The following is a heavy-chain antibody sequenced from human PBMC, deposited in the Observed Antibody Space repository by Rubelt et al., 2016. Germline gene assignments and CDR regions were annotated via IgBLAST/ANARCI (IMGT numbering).Heavy chain of an antibody. V-gene: IGHV4-59*12. CDR1: GGSISSYY. J-gene: IGHJ6*03. CDR2: IYYSGST. Sequence: QVQLQESGPGLVKPSETLSLTCTVSGGSISSYYWSWIRQPPGKGLEWIGYIYYSGSTNYNPSLKSRVTISVDTSKNQFSLKLSSVTAADTAVYYCARDLTYYYYYMDVWGKGTTVTVSS. CDR3: ARDLTYYYYYMDV.